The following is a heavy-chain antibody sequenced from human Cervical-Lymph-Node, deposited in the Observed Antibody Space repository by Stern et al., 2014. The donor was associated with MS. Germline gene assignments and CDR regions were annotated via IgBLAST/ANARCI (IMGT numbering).Heavy chain of an antibody. V-gene: IGHV3-33*01. CDR3: AREGGNTAEYFQH. D-gene: IGHD4-23*01. J-gene: IGHJ1*01. CDR1: GFTFSSSG. CDR2: IYYDGSNR. Sequence: VQLVESGGGVVQPGRSLRLSCAASGFTFSSSGMHWVRQAPGKGLEWLAIIYYDGSNRYYADSVKVRFTISRDNSKNTLYLQMNSLRAEDTAVYYCAREGGNTAEYFQHWGQGTLVTVSS.